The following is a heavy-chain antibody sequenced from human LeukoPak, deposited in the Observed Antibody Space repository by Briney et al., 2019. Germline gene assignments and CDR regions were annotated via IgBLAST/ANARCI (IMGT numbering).Heavy chain of an antibody. CDR3: AREDYGDLKGFDY. CDR2: INNDGSST. D-gene: IGHD4-17*01. Sequence: GGSLRLSCAASGFTFSSYWIHWVRQAPGKGLVWVSRINNDGSSTNYADSVKGRFTISRDNAKNTLYLQLNSLKAEDTAVYYCAREDYGDLKGFDYWGQGTLVTVSS. CDR1: GFTFSSYW. J-gene: IGHJ4*02. V-gene: IGHV3-74*01.